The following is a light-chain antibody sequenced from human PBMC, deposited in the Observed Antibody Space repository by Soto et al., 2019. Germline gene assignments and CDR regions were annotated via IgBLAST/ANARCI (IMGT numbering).Light chain of an antibody. CDR1: SSNIGSNY. CDR3: AAWDDRLSGLV. J-gene: IGLJ2*01. V-gene: IGLV1-47*01. Sequence: QSVLTQPPSASGTPGQRVTISCSGSSSNIGSNYVYWYHQLPGTAPKLVIYRNNQRPSGVPDRISGSKSGTSASLAISGLRFEDDADYFCAAWDDRLSGLVFGRGTKVTVL. CDR2: RNN.